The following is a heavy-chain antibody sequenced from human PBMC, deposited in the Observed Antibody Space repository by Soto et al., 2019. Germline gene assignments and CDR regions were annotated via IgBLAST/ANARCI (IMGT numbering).Heavy chain of an antibody. J-gene: IGHJ6*02. CDR2: IDTSGGVT. CDR1: GFTFSSFF. V-gene: IGHV3-23*01. CDR3: TKDKRSYGMAV. Sequence: PGGSLRLSCTASGFTFSSFFINWVRQAPGKGPEWVSGIDTSGGVTKYADSVKGRFTISRDNSKNTLYLQMNSLRAEDTALDYCTKDKRSYGMAVWGQGTTVTVS.